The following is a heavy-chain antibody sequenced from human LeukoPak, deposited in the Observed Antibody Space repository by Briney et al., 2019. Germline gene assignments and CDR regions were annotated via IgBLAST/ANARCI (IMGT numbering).Heavy chain of an antibody. Sequence: GGSLRLSCAASGFIVSANYMSWVRQTPGKGLEWVSIFYSGGATFYVDSVKGGFTISRDNSKNMLYLQMNSLRAEDTAVYYCARGRSLDVWGQGTTVTVSS. CDR1: GFIVSANY. D-gene: IGHD1-26*01. J-gene: IGHJ6*02. V-gene: IGHV3-53*01. CDR2: FYSGGAT. CDR3: ARGRSLDV.